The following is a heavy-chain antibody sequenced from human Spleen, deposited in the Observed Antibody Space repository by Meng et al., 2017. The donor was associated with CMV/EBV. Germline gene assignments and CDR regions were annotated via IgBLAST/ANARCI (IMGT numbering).Heavy chain of an antibody. J-gene: IGHJ6*02. CDR3: ARDWDFGRGQYGMDV. CDR2: IYYSGST. V-gene: IGHV4-61*01. D-gene: IGHD1-26*01. Sequence: SETLSLTCTVSGGSVSSGSYYWSWIRQPPGKGLEWIGYIYYSGSTNYNPSLKSRVTTSVDTSKNQFSLKLSSVTAADTAVYYCARDWDFGRGQYGMDVWGQGTTVTVSS. CDR1: GGSVSSGSYY.